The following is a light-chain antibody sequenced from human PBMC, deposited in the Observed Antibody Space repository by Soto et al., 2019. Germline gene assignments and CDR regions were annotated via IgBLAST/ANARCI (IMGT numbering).Light chain of an antibody. J-gene: IGKJ3*01. Sequence: DIQMTQSPPSLSASVGDSVTITCRASQGISYYLAWYQQRPGKVPKLLVYAASTLQSGVPTRFIGGGSGTDFSLTINSLPPEDFGTYYCQNYKSAPFTFGPGTILDL. CDR3: QNYKSAPFT. CDR1: QGISYY. CDR2: AAS. V-gene: IGKV1-27*01.